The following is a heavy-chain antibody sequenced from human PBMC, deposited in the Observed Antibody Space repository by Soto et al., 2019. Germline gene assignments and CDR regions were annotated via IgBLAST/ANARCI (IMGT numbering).Heavy chain of an antibody. CDR2: IKQDGSEK. CDR3: ARVYYPRMAYAIADY. D-gene: IGHD2-8*01. J-gene: IGHJ4*02. V-gene: IGHV3-7*05. CDR1: GFTFSSYW. Sequence: GGSLRLSCAASGFTFSSYWMSWVRQAPGKGLEWVANIKQDGSEKYYVDSVKGRFTISRDNAKNSLYLQMNSLRAEDTAVYYCARVYYPRMAYAIADYWGQGTLVTVSS.